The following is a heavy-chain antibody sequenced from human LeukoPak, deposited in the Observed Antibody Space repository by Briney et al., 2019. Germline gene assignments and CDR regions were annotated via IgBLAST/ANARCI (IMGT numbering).Heavy chain of an antibody. J-gene: IGHJ5*02. CDR3: GQDDSSGYLS. D-gene: IGHD3-22*01. V-gene: IGHV4-34*01. CDR2: INHSGST. Sequence: SETLSLTCAVYGGSFSGYYWSWIRQPPGKGLEWIGEINHSGSTNYNPSLKSRVTISVDTSKNQFSLKLSSVTAADTAVYYCGQDDSSGYLSWGQGTLVTVSS. CDR1: GGSFSGYY.